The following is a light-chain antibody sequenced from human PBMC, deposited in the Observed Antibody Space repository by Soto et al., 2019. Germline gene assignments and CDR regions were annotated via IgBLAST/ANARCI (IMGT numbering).Light chain of an antibody. CDR2: DAS. CDR1: QSLSNNY. CDR3: QHRTYWPT. V-gene: IGKV3-11*01. J-gene: IGKJ4*01. Sequence: EIVLTQSPATLSLSPGERATLSCRASQSLSNNYLAWYQQKPGQAPRLLIYDASNRATGIPARFSGSASGPDFTLTISSLEPEDFAVYYCQHRTYWPTFGGGTKVDI.